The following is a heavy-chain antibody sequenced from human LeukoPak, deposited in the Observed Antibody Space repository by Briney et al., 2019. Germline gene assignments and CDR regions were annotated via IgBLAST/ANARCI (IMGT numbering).Heavy chain of an antibody. CDR1: GGSISSSSCY. V-gene: IGHV4-39*01. J-gene: IGHJ4*02. CDR3: ATNTANPNYEIDY. D-gene: IGHD5-18*01. Sequence: SETLSLTCTVSGGSISSSSCYWGWIRQTPGKGLEWIGSIYYSGSTYYNPSLKSRVTISVDTSKNQFSLKLSSVTAADTAVYYCATNTANPNYEIDYWGQGTLVTVSS. CDR2: IYYSGST.